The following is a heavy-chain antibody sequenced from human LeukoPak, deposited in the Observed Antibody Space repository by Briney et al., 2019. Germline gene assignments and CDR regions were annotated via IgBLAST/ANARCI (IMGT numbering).Heavy chain of an antibody. J-gene: IGHJ5*02. D-gene: IGHD2-15*01. CDR2: IRSKANSYAT. Sequence: GGSLRLSCAASGFTFSGSAMHWVRQASGKGLEWVGRIRSKANSYATAYAASVKGRFTISRDDSKNTAYLQMNSLKTEDTAVYYCTRLLIGYCSGGSCYSWFDPWGQGTLVTVSS. CDR3: TRLLIGYCSGGSCYSWFDP. CDR1: GFTFSGSA. V-gene: IGHV3-73*01.